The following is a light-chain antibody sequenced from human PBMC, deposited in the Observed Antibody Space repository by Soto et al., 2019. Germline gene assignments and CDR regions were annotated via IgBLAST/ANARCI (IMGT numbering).Light chain of an antibody. CDR1: SSDVGGYNY. CDR2: DVN. CDR3: SSYTSSSDYV. Sequence: QAALTQPASVSGSPGQSITISCTGTSSDVGGYNYVSWYQQHPGKAPKLMIYDVNNRPSGVSNRFSGSKSGNTASLTISGLQAEDEADYYCSSYTSSSDYVFGTGTKSPS. V-gene: IGLV2-14*01. J-gene: IGLJ1*01.